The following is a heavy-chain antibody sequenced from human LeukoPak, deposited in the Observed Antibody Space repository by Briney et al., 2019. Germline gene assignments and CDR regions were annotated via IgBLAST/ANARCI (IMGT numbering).Heavy chain of an antibody. D-gene: IGHD2-2*01. J-gene: IGHJ4*02. CDR1: GGSISSSSYY. CDR3: ARESAASRLIGVVPAAMRYFDY. CDR2: IYYSGST. V-gene: IGHV4-39*02. Sequence: SETLSLTCTVSGGSISSSSYYWGWIRQPPGKGLEWIGSIYYSGSTYYNPSLKSRVTISVDTSKNQFSLKLSSVTAADTAVYYCARESAASRLIGVVPAAMRYFDYWGQGTLVTVSS.